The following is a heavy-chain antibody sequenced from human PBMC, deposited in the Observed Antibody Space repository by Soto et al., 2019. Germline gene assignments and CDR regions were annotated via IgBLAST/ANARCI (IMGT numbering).Heavy chain of an antibody. CDR1: GFTFSNYA. J-gene: IGHJ4*02. CDR2: ISGGGDDT. D-gene: IGHD6-19*01. Sequence: EVQLLESGGGLVQPGGSLRISCAASGFTFSNYAMNWVRQAPGKGLEWVSAISGGGDDTYYADSVRGRFTISRDNSKNTLYLQRNRLRGEDTSVYYCARGRHAWQWLEWNSAYWGLGTLVTVSS. CDR3: ARGRHAWQWLEWNSAY. V-gene: IGHV3-23*01.